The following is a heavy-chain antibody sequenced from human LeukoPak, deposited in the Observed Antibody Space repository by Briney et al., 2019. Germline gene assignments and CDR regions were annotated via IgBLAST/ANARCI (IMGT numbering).Heavy chain of an antibody. J-gene: IGHJ6*03. Sequence: GGSLRLSCAASGFTFDDYAMHWVRQAPGKGLEWVSLISWDGGSTYYADPVKGRFTISRDNSKNSLYLQMNSLRAEDTALYYCAKDSTTLEQQSITGYYMDVWGKGTTVTISS. CDR3: AKDSTTLEQQSITGYYMDV. CDR2: ISWDGGST. D-gene: IGHD6-13*01. CDR1: GFTFDDYA. V-gene: IGHV3-43D*03.